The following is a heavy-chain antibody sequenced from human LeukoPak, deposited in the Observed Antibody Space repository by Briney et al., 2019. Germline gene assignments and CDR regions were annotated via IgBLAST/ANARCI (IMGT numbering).Heavy chain of an antibody. CDR2: IWYDGSDK. CDR1: GGSISSGGYY. V-gene: IGHV3-33*08. J-gene: IGHJ4*02. CDR3: ARDNEHYFDS. Sequence: LSLTCTVSGGSISSGGYYWSWIRQAPGKGLEWVAVIWYDGSDKYYADSVKGRFTISRDNSKNTLYLQMNSLRAEDTAVYYCARDNEHYFDSWGQGTLVTVSS. D-gene: IGHD1-1*01.